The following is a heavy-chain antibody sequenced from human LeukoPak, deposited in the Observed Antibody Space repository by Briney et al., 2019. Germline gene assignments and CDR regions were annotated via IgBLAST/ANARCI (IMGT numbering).Heavy chain of an antibody. CDR1: GGSISSSSYY. V-gene: IGHV4-39*07. D-gene: IGHD5-12*01. CDR3: ARGGYVGVWDWFDP. CDR2: IYYSGST. J-gene: IGHJ5*02. Sequence: SETLSLTCTVSGGSISSSSYYWGWIRQPPGKGLEWIGSIYYSGSTYYNPSLKSRVTISVDTSKNQFSLKLSSVTAADTAVYYCARGGYVGVWDWFDPWGQGTLVTVSS.